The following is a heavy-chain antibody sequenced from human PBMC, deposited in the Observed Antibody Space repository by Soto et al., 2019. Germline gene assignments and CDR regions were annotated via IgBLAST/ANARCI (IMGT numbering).Heavy chain of an antibody. D-gene: IGHD3-22*01. Sequence: SETLSLTCSVSGDSISNSRFYWAWIRQPPGEGLEWIGSIYHTGNAYYNPSLKSRVTIFVDTSKNQFSLKLTSVTAADTALYYCARDYFDSSDYTTNWFDPYGQAALVTISS. V-gene: IGHV4-39*02. J-gene: IGHJ5*02. CDR2: IYHTGNA. CDR3: ARDYFDSSDYTTNWFDP. CDR1: GDSISNSRFY.